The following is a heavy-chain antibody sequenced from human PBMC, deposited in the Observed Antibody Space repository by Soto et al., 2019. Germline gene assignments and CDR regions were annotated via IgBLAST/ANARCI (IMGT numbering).Heavy chain of an antibody. CDR2: ISSSGDST. Sequence: QVQVVESGGGLVKPGGSLRLSCAASGFTFSDYYMSWIRQAPGKGLEWVSFISSSGDSTKYADSVKGRFTISRDNAKNSLYLQLNSLRAKDTAVYYCARGGVKGTTSRGQVYNWGQGTLVTVSS. CDR3: ARGGVKGTTSRGQVYN. D-gene: IGHD1-7*01. CDR1: GFTFSDYY. J-gene: IGHJ4*02. V-gene: IGHV3-11*06.